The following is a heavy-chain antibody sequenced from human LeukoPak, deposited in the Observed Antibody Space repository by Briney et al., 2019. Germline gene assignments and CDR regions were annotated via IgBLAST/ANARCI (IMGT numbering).Heavy chain of an antibody. D-gene: IGHD3-9*01. CDR2: INPSGGST. Sequence: ASVKVSCKASGYTFTSYYMHWVRQAPGQGLEWMGIINPSGGSTSYAQKFQGRVTMTRDTSTSTVYMELSSLRSEDTAVYYCARDRNVLRHFDWLPRDAFDIWGQGTMLTVSS. J-gene: IGHJ3*02. CDR1: GYTFTSYY. CDR3: ARDRNVLRHFDWLPRDAFDI. V-gene: IGHV1-46*01.